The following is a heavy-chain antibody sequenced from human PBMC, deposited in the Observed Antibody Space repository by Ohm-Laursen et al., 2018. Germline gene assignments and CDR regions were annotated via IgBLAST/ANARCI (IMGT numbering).Heavy chain of an antibody. D-gene: IGHD4-23*01. Sequence: SSVKVSCKVSGYTFSSYDIIWVRQASGQGPEWMGWMNPNSHNTGYARKFRGRVSMTSDSSISTAYMELYSLTSEDTATYYCARAVRYQLLSDPWGQGTLVTVSS. CDR3: ARAVRYQLLSDP. CDR1: GYTFSSYD. CDR2: MNPNSHNT. V-gene: IGHV1-8*01. J-gene: IGHJ5*02.